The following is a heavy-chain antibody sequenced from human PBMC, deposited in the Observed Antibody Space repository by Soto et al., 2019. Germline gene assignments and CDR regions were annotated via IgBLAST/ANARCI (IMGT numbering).Heavy chain of an antibody. Sequence: PGGSLRLSCAASGFTFDDYTMHWVRQAPGKGLEWVSLISWDGGSTYYADSVKGRFTISRDNSKNSLYLQMNSLRTEDTALYYCAKDIARVDTAIAIRYGMDVWGQGTTVTVSS. CDR1: GFTFDDYT. CDR2: ISWDGGST. D-gene: IGHD5-18*01. V-gene: IGHV3-43*01. J-gene: IGHJ6*02. CDR3: AKDIARVDTAIAIRYGMDV.